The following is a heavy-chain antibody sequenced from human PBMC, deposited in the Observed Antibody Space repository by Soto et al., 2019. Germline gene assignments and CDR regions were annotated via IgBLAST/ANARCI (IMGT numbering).Heavy chain of an antibody. Sequence: PGGSLRLSCAASGFTFSSYWMSWVRQAPGKGLEWVANIKQDGSEKYYVDSVKGRFTISRDNAKNSLYLQMNSLRAEDTAVYYCARVGVSSGWYPDWFDPWGQGTLVTVSS. CDR2: IKQDGSEK. CDR3: ARVGVSSGWYPDWFDP. CDR1: GFTFSSYW. D-gene: IGHD6-19*01. V-gene: IGHV3-7*01. J-gene: IGHJ5*02.